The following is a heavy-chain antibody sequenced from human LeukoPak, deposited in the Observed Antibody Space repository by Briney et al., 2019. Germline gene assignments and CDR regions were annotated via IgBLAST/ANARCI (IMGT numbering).Heavy chain of an antibody. D-gene: IGHD3-16*01. V-gene: IGHV3-53*01. CDR3: ARDQFAFGLFDY. J-gene: IGHJ4*02. CDR1: RFTVSSNY. CDR2: IYSGGST. Sequence: GGSLGLSCAASRFTVSSNYMRWVRQAPGKGLEWVPLIYSGGSTYYADSEKGRFTISTDSSKNTLYLQMNSLRAEDTAVYYCARDQFAFGLFDYWGQGTLVTVSS.